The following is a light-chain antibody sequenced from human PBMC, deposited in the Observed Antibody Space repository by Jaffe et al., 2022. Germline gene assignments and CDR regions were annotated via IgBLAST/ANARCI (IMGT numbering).Light chain of an antibody. CDR2: ENN. V-gene: IGLV1-51*02. CDR3: GTWDSSLSAVV. Sequence: QSVLTQPPSVSAAPGQKVTISCSGSSSNIGNNYVSWYQQLPGTAPKLVIYENNKRPSGIPDRFSGSKSGTSATLGITGLQTGDEADYYCGTWDSSLSAVVFGGGTKLTVL. CDR1: SSNIGNNY. J-gene: IGLJ3*02.